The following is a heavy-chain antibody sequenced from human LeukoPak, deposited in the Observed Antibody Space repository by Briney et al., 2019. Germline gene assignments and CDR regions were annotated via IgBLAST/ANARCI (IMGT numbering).Heavy chain of an antibody. D-gene: IGHD1-26*01. J-gene: IGHJ4*02. V-gene: IGHV4-34*01. CDR2: INHSGST. CDR1: GGSFSGYY. Sequence: PSETLSLTCAVYGGSFSGYYWSWIRQPPGKGLEWIGEINHSGSTNYNPSLKSRVTISVDTSKNQFSLKLSSVTAADTAVYYCARHIISQRNSGSRWVDYWGQGTLVTVSS. CDR3: ARHIISQRNSGSRWVDY.